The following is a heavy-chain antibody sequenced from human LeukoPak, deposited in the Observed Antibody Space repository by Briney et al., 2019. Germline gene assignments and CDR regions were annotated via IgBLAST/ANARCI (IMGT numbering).Heavy chain of an antibody. Sequence: GGSLRLSCAASGFTVSTNCMTWVRQAPGKGLEWVAVIWYDGSNKYYADSVKGRFTISRDNSKNTLYLQMNSLRAEDTAVYYCGRDLFMIVVPGQNVLDYWGQGTLVTVSS. J-gene: IGHJ4*02. CDR2: IWYDGSNK. V-gene: IGHV3-33*08. CDR1: GFTVSTNC. CDR3: GRDLFMIVVPGQNVLDY. D-gene: IGHD3-22*01.